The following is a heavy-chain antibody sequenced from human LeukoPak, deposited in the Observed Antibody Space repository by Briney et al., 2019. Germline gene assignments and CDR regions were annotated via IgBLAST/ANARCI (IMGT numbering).Heavy chain of an antibody. J-gene: IGHJ5*02. V-gene: IGHV3-30*04. Sequence: PGRSLRLSCAASGFTFNIYAMHWVRQAPDKGLEWVAVMSYDGSNKYYADSVKGRFTISRDNSKTTLYLQMNSLRAEDTAIYYCAREGQPLSRNSWFDPWGQGALVTVSS. D-gene: IGHD6-13*01. CDR1: GFTFNIYA. CDR2: MSYDGSNK. CDR3: AREGQPLSRNSWFDP.